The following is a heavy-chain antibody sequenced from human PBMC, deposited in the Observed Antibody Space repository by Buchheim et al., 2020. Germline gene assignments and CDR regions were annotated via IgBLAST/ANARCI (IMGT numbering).Heavy chain of an antibody. Sequence: EVNLVESGGGLVKPGGSLRLSCAASGFTFSSYSLNWVRQAPGKGLEWVSFISSSGSSIYYADSVRGQFTISRDNAKDSLYLQMNSLGAEDTAVYYCARGKVRGVLGYDYWGQGTL. V-gene: IGHV3-21*01. J-gene: IGHJ4*02. CDR1: GFTFSSYS. D-gene: IGHD3-10*01. CDR3: ARGKVRGVLGYDY. CDR2: ISSSGSSI.